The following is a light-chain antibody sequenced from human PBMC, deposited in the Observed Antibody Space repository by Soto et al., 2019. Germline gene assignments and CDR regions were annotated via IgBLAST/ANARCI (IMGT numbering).Light chain of an antibody. J-gene: IGKJ1*01. CDR3: LQDYNYPWT. CDR2: AAS. CDR1: ERVAKW. Sequence: IQMTQSPSSLSASVGDTVTITCRASERVAKWLAWYHQKPGNAPKLLIYAASSLESGVPSRFSGSGSGTDFTLTISSLQSEDFATYYCLQDYNYPWTFGQGTKVDIK. V-gene: IGKV1-6*01.